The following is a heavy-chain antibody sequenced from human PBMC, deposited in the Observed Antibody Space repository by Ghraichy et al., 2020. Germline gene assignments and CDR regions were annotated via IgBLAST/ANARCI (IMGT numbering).Heavy chain of an antibody. V-gene: IGHV3-23*01. CDR1: GFTFSSYA. J-gene: IGHJ4*02. CDR2: ISGGGGRT. CDR3: VKEYYYDSRAGGDY. Sequence: GGSLRLSCAASGFTFSSYAMSWARQAPGKGLEWVSAISGGGGRTYYADSVKGRFTISRDDSKNTLYLQMNSLRAEDTAVYYCVKEYYYDSRAGGDYWGQGTLVTVSS. D-gene: IGHD3-22*01.